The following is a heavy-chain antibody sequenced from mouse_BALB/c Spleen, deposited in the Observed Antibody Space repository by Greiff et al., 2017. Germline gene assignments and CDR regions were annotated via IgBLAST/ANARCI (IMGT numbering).Heavy chain of an antibody. CDR2: IDPETGGT. V-gene: IGHV1-15*01. CDR3: TRRGPAYFDY. Sequence: VQLQESGAELVRPGASVTLSCKASGYTFTDYEMHWVKQTPVHGLEWIGAIDPETGGTAYNQKFKGKATLTADKSSSTAYMELRSLTSEDSAVYYCTRRGPAYFDYWGQGTTLTVSS. J-gene: IGHJ2*01. CDR1: GYTFTDYE.